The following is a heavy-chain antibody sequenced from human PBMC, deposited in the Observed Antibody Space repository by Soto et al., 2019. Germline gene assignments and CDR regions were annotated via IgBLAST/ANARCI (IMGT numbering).Heavy chain of an antibody. CDR2: VNPYGASS. J-gene: IGHJ4*02. CDR1: GYSSSNYY. CDR3: ASVTTIWSN. D-gene: IGHD2-21*02. V-gene: IGHV1-46*01. Sequence: QVQVVQSGAEVKEPGASVKVSCKASGYSSSNYYTHWVRQAPGQGLEWMGIVNPYGASSNYAQSFQGRVTLTRDTSTNTDSMDLSRLTSDDTAVYYCASVTTIWSNWGQGTRVTGSS.